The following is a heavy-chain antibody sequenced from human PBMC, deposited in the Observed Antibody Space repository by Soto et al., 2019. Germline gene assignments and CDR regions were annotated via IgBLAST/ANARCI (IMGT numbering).Heavy chain of an antibody. CDR3: ARDSMELLVYYHCCMDV. J-gene: IGHJ6*02. Sequence: GTLRLSCAASVFTFSSYAMHWVRQAPGKGLEWVSVMSDDGRNKYYADSVKGRFTISRDNSKNKLYLQMNSLRAEDTAVYYCARDSMELLVYYHCCMDVWGQGTTVTVSS. V-gene: IGHV3-30*04. CDR1: VFTFSSYA. D-gene: IGHD1-7*01. CDR2: MSDDGRNK.